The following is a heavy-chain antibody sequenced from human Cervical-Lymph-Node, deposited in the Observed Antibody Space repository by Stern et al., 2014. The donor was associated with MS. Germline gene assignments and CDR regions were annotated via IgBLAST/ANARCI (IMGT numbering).Heavy chain of an antibody. CDR3: ARDEAGYTSGWGDLY. J-gene: IGHJ4*01. CDR1: GHTFTNYG. Sequence: QVQLVQSGPEVKKPGASVKVSCKASGHTFTNYGISWVRQAPGQGPEWMGWINVYNGNANYAQKFQGRLTMTIETSTTTVYMDLSSLTSDDTAVYYCARDEAGYTSGWGDLYCGHGTLVTVSS. D-gene: IGHD6-19*01. V-gene: IGHV1-18*04. CDR2: INVYNGNA.